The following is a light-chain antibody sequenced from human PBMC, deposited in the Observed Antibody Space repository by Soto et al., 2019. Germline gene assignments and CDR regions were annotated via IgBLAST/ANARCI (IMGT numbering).Light chain of an antibody. V-gene: IGLV2-8*01. Sequence: QSLLRQPASASGSPGQSFAISCTGTISDVGGYNYVSWYQQHPGKAPKLMIYEVNKRPSGVPDRFSGSKSGNTASLTVSGLQAEDEADYYCSSYAGSSNVFGTGTKVTVL. CDR3: SSYAGSSNV. CDR2: EVN. J-gene: IGLJ1*01. CDR1: ISDVGGYNY.